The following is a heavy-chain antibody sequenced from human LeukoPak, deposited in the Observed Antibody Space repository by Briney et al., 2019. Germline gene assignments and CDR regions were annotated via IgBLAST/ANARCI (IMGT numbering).Heavy chain of an antibody. D-gene: IGHD5-18*01. CDR3: ARVGGYSYGMSQAY. V-gene: IGHV1-8*01. Sequence: ASVNVSCKASGYTFTSYDINWVRQATGQGLEWMGWMNPNSGNTGYAQKFQGRVTMTRNTSISTAYMELSSLRSEDTAVYYCARVGGYSYGMSQAYWGQGTMVTVSS. CDR2: MNPNSGNT. J-gene: IGHJ3*01. CDR1: GYTFTSYD.